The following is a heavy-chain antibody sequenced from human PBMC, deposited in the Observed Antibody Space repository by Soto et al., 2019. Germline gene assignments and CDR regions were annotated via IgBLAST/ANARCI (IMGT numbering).Heavy chain of an antibody. CDR3: ARARYCTSPSCYNHYYYGMDI. J-gene: IGHJ6*02. V-gene: IGHV1-18*04. D-gene: IGHD2-2*02. CDR1: GYTFTKYG. Sequence: QEQLVQSGGEVKKPGASVRVSCKASGYTFTKYGISWVRQAPGQGLEWMGWISFYNGKTNYARKLQGRAIMTTDTSANTAYMELRSLRSDDTAVYYCARARYCTSPSCYNHYYYGMDIWGQGTAVSVSS. CDR2: ISFYNGKT.